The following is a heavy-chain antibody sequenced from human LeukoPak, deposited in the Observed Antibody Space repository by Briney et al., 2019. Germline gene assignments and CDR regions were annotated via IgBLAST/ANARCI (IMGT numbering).Heavy chain of an antibody. Sequence: GGSLRLSCAASGFTFSSYGMHWVRQAPGKGLDWVSVIYSDGSTYYADSVKGRFTISRDNSKNTLYLQMNSLRAEDTAVYYCARDREDIVVVPAADSHYYYYYYMDVWGKGTTVTISS. J-gene: IGHJ6*03. CDR1: GFTFSSYG. D-gene: IGHD2-2*01. V-gene: IGHV3-NL1*01. CDR2: IYSDGST. CDR3: ARDREDIVVVPAADSHYYYYYYMDV.